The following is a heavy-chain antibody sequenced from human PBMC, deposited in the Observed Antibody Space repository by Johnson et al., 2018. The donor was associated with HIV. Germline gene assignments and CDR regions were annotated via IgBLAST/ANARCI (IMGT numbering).Heavy chain of an antibody. J-gene: IGHJ3*02. CDR1: GFIFSSYA. V-gene: IGHV3-30-3*01. CDR2: ISDDGSNI. CDR3: ARERRANWDPNDAFDI. Sequence: QVQLVESGGGVVQPGRSLRLSCGASGFIFSSYAMHWVRQAPGKGLEWVALISDDGSNIYYADSVKGQFTISRDNAKNSLYLQMKSMRAEDTAVYYCARERRANWDPNDAFDIWGQGTMVTVSP. D-gene: IGHD7-27*01.